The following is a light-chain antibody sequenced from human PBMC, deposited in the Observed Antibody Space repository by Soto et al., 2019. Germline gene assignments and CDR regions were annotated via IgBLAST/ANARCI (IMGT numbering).Light chain of an antibody. Sequence: AIRMTPSPSSLPASAGDRVTITCRASQGISSYLAWYQQKPGKAPKLLIYAASTLQSGVPSRFSGSGSGTDFTLTISCLQSEDFETYYCQQYYSYPSTFGQGTRGENK. J-gene: IGKJ5*01. CDR2: AAS. CDR1: QGISSY. CDR3: QQYYSYPST. V-gene: IGKV1-8*01.